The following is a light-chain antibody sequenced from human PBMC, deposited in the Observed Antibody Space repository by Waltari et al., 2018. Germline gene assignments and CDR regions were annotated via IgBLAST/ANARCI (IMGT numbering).Light chain of an antibody. CDR1: SSDIGGYNY. CDR3: SSYAGSNNYV. V-gene: IGLV2-8*01. CDR2: EVN. J-gene: IGLJ1*01. Sequence: QSALTQPPSASGSPGQSVTISCTGTSSDIGGYNYVSWYQQHPGKAPKLMIYEVNKRPSGVPERFSGSKSGNTASLTVSGLQAEEEADYYCSSYAGSNNYVFGTGTKVTVL.